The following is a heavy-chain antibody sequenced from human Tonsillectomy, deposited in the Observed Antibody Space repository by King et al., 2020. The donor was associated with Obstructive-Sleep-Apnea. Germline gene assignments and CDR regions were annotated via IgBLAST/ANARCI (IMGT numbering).Heavy chain of an antibody. V-gene: IGHV3-23*04. CDR1: GFTFSSYA. CDR2: ISGSGGST. CDR3: AXNYYDTSAXXVDXFDT. Sequence: VQLVESGGGLVQPGGSLRLSCAASGFTFSSYAMNWVRQAPGKGLEWVSVISGSGGSTNYADSVKGRFTISRDSSKNTLYLQMNSLRAEDTAVYYCAXNYYDTSAXXVDXFDTXGQGTLVXXXS. D-gene: IGHD3-22*01. J-gene: IGHJ5*02.